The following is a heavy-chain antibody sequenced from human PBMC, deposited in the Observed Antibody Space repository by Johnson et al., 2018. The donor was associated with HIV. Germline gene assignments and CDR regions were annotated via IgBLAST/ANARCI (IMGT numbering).Heavy chain of an antibody. CDR3: ARDSSTGAAAGTGVAFDM. V-gene: IGHV3-30*14. Sequence: VQLVESGGGLVQPGGSLRLSCAASGFTFSSNYMSWVRQAPGKGLEWVAVMSYDGSNKFYADSVKGRFTISRDNAKNTLYLQMNSLRAEDTAVYYCARDSSTGAAAGTGVAFDMWGQGTMVTVSS. CDR2: MSYDGSNK. CDR1: GFTFSSNY. D-gene: IGHD6-13*01. J-gene: IGHJ3*02.